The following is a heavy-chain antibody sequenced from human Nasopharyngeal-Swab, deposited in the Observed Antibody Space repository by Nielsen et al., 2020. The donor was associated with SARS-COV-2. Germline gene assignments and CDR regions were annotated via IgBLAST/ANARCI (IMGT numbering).Heavy chain of an antibody. Sequence: VRQAPGKGLEWVAVISYDGSNKYYADSVKGRSTISRDSSKNTLYLQMNSLRAEDTAVYYCAKDSVYYWGQGTLVTVSS. J-gene: IGHJ4*02. V-gene: IGHV3-30*18. CDR3: AKDSVYY. CDR2: ISYDGSNK.